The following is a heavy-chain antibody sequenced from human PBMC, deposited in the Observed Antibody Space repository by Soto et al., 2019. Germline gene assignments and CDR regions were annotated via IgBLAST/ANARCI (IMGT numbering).Heavy chain of an antibody. J-gene: IGHJ3*02. D-gene: IGHD1-1*01. V-gene: IGHV3-7*05. Sequence: GGSLRVSCATSGFTFSSYWMSCVRQAPGKGLEWVANIKQDGSEKYYVDSVKGRFTISRDNAKNSLYLQMNSLRAEDTAVYYCAREERLDAFDIWGQGTMVTVSS. CDR1: GFTFSSYW. CDR2: IKQDGSEK. CDR3: AREERLDAFDI.